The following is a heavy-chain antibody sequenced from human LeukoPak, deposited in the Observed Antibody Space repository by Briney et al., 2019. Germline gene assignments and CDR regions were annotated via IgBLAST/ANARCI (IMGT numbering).Heavy chain of an antibody. V-gene: IGHV3-30*18. CDR3: VKVPGSGCCAFDI. D-gene: IGHD3-10*01. CDR2: ISYDESNE. Sequence: PGGSLRLSCAASGFTFSSYGMHWVRQAPGKGLEWVAAISYDESNEYYVDSVKGRFTVSRDNSKNTLYLQMNSLRVEDTAVYYCVKVPGSGCCAFDIWGQGTMVTVSS. CDR1: GFTFSSYG. J-gene: IGHJ3*02.